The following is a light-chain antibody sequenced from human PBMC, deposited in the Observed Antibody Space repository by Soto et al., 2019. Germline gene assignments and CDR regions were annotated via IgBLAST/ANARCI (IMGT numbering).Light chain of an antibody. J-gene: IGKJ4*01. Sequence: EIVLTQSPATLSLSPGERATLSCRASQSVSSYLAWYQQKPGQAPRLLIHDASNWATGIPARFSGSGSGTDFTLTISSLETEDFAVYYCQQRSNWLTFGGGTKVEIK. CDR3: QQRSNWLT. V-gene: IGKV3-11*01. CDR2: DAS. CDR1: QSVSSY.